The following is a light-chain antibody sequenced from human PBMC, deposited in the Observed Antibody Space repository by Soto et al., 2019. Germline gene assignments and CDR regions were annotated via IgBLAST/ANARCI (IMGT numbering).Light chain of an antibody. CDR1: QVVSTAF. CDR2: GAS. Sequence: EIVLTQSPATLSLSPGERATRSGTANQVVSTAFLAWYQQKPGQAPSLLIYGASNRATGIPERFRGRGSGTDFTLTISGLEPEDFAVYYCQQYGSSSLTFGQGTRLEIK. V-gene: IGKV3-20*01. CDR3: QQYGSSSLT. J-gene: IGKJ5*01.